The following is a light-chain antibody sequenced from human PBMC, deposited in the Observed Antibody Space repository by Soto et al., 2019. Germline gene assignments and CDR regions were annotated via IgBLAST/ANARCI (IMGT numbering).Light chain of an antibody. J-gene: IGLJ1*01. CDR1: GSDIGSYNF. CDR3: ESYTRSXTYV. V-gene: IGLV2-14*01. CDR2: EVS. Sequence: QSFLTQPASVSGSPVQSITISCTGTGSDIGSYNFVSWYQHHPGKAPKLMIYEVSNRPSGVCDRFSGSKSDNTASLSISGLQADDEGDYYCESYTRSXTYVFGSGNKVXV.